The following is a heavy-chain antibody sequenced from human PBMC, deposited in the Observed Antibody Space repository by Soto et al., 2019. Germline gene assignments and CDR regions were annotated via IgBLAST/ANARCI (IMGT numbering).Heavy chain of an antibody. CDR1: GYTFTGHY. V-gene: IGHV1-2*04. Sequence: ASVKVSCKASGYTFTGHYMHWVRQAPGQGLEWMGWINPNSGGTNYAQKFQGWVTMTRDTSISTAYMELSRLRSDDTAVYYCARDPSLTGGPRLFDYWGQGTLVTVSS. CDR2: INPNSGGT. D-gene: IGHD7-27*01. J-gene: IGHJ4*02. CDR3: ARDPSLTGGPRLFDY.